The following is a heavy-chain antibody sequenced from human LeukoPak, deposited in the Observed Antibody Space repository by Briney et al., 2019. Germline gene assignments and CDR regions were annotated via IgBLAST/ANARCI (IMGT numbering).Heavy chain of an antibody. CDR1: GGSISSYY. D-gene: IGHD3-22*01. V-gene: IGHV4-59*01. J-gene: IGHJ6*03. CDR2: IYYSEST. Sequence: SETLSLTCTVSGGSISSYYWSWIRQPPGKGLEWIGYIYYSESTNYNPSLKSRVTISVDTSKNQFSLKLSSVTAADTAVYYCARGIYYDSSGYYRNYYYYYMDVWGKGTTVTISS. CDR3: ARGIYYDSSGYYRNYYYYYMDV.